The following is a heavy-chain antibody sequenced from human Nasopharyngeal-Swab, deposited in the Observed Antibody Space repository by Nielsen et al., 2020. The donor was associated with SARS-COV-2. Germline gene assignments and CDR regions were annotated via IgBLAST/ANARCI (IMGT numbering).Heavy chain of an antibody. J-gene: IGHJ4*02. CDR3: ARDHDCGGDCYSYDY. Sequence: ASVKVSCKASGYTFTSYDINWVRQATGQGLEWMGWMNPNSGNSGYTQKFQGRVTMTRNTSISTAYMELSSLRSEDTAVYYCARDHDCGGDCYSYDYWGQGTLVTVSS. D-gene: IGHD2-21*01. CDR2: MNPNSGNS. V-gene: IGHV1-8*01. CDR1: GYTFTSYD.